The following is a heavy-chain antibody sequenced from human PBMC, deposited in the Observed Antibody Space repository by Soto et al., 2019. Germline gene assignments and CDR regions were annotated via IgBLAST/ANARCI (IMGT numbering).Heavy chain of an antibody. Sequence: GGSLRLSCAASGFTFSSYAMSWVRQAPGKGLEWVSAISGSGGSTYYADSVKGRFTISRDNSKNTLYLQMNSLRAEDTAVYYCAKDPFDYYYYYGMDVWGQGTTVTVSS. J-gene: IGHJ6*02. CDR2: ISGSGGST. CDR3: AKDPFDYYYYYGMDV. V-gene: IGHV3-23*01. D-gene: IGHD3-9*01. CDR1: GFTFSSYA.